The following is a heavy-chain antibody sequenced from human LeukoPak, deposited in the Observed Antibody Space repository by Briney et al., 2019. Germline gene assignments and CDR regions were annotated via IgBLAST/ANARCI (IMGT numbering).Heavy chain of an antibody. CDR1: RGTFSSYA. J-gene: IGHJ5*02. CDR2: IIPTFGTA. V-gene: IGHV1-69*13. CDR3: ARDLAMVRGARYRPYNWFDP. Sequence: SVKVSCKASRGTFSSYALIWVRQAPGQGLEWMGGIIPTFGTAAYAQKFQGRVTISADESTSTAYMEPSSLTSEDTAVYYCARDLAMVRGARYRPYNWFDPWGQGTLVTVSS. D-gene: IGHD3-10*01.